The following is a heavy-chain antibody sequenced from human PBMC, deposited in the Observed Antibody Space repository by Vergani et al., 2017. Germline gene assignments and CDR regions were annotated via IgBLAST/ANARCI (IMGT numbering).Heavy chain of an antibody. CDR2: MNPNSGNT. V-gene: IGHV1-8*01. D-gene: IGHD3-10*01. Sequence: QVQLVQSGAEVKKPGASVKVSCKASGYTFTSYDINWVRQATGQGLEWMGWMNPNSGNTGYAQKFQGRVTMTRNTSISTAYMELSSLRSEDTAVYYCARHTMVRGVITFFWFDPWGQGTLVTVSS. J-gene: IGHJ5*02. CDR1: GYTFTSYD. CDR3: ARHTMVRGVITFFWFDP.